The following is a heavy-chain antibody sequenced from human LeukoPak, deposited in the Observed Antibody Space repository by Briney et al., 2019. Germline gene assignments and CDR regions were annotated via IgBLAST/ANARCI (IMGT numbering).Heavy chain of an antibody. J-gene: IGHJ4*02. Sequence: PGRSLRLSCAASGFTFSSYGMHWVRQAPGKGLEWVAVISYDGSNKYYADSVKGRFTISRDNSKNTLYLQLNSLRADDTAVYYCARAERQWLATRFGYWGQGTLVTVSS. V-gene: IGHV3-30*03. CDR1: GFTFSSYG. CDR2: ISYDGSNK. CDR3: ARAERQWLATRFGY. D-gene: IGHD6-19*01.